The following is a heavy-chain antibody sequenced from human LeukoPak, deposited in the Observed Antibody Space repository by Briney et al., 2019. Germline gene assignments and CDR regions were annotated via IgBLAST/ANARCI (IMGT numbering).Heavy chain of an antibody. Sequence: GGSLRLSCAASGFTFSSYAISWVRQAPGKGLEWVSTISDSDDSTYYADSVKGRFTISRDNSKNTLYLQMNSLRAEDTAVYYCAKDRSLGVTDAINYWGQGTLVTVSS. V-gene: IGHV3-23*01. CDR3: AKDRSLGVTDAINY. CDR1: GFTFSSYA. D-gene: IGHD2-2*02. CDR2: ISDSDDST. J-gene: IGHJ4*02.